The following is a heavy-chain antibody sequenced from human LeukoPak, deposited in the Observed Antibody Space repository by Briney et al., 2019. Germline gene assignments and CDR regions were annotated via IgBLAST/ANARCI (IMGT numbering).Heavy chain of an antibody. Sequence: GGSLRLSCAASGSTFTSYSMNWARQAPGKGLEWVSYISSRSSTIYYADSVKGRFTISRDNAKNSLFLQMNSLRAEDTAVYYCARDAHYDSSGYPYWGQGTLVTVSS. CDR3: ARDAHYDSSGYPY. CDR1: GSTFTSYS. D-gene: IGHD3-22*01. V-gene: IGHV3-48*01. J-gene: IGHJ4*02. CDR2: ISSRSSTI.